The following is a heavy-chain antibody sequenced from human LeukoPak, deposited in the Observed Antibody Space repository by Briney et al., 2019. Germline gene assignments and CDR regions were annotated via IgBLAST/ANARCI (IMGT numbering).Heavy chain of an antibody. J-gene: IGHJ3*02. CDR3: ARSGYSNNWDDAFDI. Sequence: GGSLRLSCAASGFTFSSYAMSWVRQAPGKGLEWVSGISGSGGSKYYADSVKGRFTISRDNSKNTLYLQMNSLRAEDTAVYYCARSGYSNNWDDAFDIWGPGTMVTVSS. CDR2: ISGSGGSK. D-gene: IGHD6-13*01. CDR1: GFTFSSYA. V-gene: IGHV3-23*01.